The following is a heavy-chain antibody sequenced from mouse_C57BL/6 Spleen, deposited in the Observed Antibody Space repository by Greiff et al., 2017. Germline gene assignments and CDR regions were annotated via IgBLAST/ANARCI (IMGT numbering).Heavy chain of an antibody. CDR3: ARGDRQLRLYFDY. CDR2: IWWDDDK. D-gene: IGHD3-2*02. Sequence: QVQLKESGPGILQPSQTLSLTCSFSGFSLSTFGMGVGWIRQPSGKGLEWLAHIWWDDDKYYNPALKSRLTISKDTSKNQVFLKIANVDTADTATYYCARGDRQLRLYFDYWGQGTTLTVSS. V-gene: IGHV8-8*01. CDR1: GFSLSTFGMG. J-gene: IGHJ2*01.